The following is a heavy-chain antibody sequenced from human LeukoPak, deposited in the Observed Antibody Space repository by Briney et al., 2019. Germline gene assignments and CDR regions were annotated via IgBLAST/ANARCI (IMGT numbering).Heavy chain of an antibody. CDR3: ARGPPRAYRGWFDP. Sequence: SETLSLTCAVYGGSFSGYYWSWIRQPPGKGLEWIGEINHSGSTNYNPSLKSRVTISVDTSKNQFSLKLSSVTAADTAVYYCARGPPRAYRGWFDPWGQGTLVTVSS. CDR1: GGSFSGYY. D-gene: IGHD1-26*01. V-gene: IGHV4-34*01. J-gene: IGHJ5*02. CDR2: INHSGST.